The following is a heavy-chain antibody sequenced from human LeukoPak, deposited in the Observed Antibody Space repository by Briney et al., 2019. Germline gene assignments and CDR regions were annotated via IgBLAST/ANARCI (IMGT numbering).Heavy chain of an antibody. CDR1: GFTFSSYG. D-gene: IGHD5-18*01. CDR2: ICDDGSNK. V-gene: IGHV3-33*06. J-gene: IGHJ4*02. Sequence: GGSLRLSCAASGFTFSSYGMHWVRQAPGKGLEGVAVICDDGSNKYYAPSVKAPFTTSKDNSKNTLYLQMNSLRAEDTAAYYCAKDRLEQLWIFDYWGQGTLVTVSS. CDR3: AKDRLEQLWIFDY.